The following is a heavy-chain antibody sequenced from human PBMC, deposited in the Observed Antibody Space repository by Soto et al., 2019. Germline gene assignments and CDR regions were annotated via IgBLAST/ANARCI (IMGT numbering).Heavy chain of an antibody. CDR1: GFTFSNAW. J-gene: IGHJ6*02. V-gene: IGHV3-15*07. CDR2: IKSKTDGGAT. Sequence: GGSLRLSCAASGFTFSNAWMNWVRQAPGKGLEWVGRIKSKTDGGATDYAAPVKGRFTISRDDSKNTLYLQMNSLKTEDTAVYYCRGYCSGGSCANYYYYGMDVWGQGTTVTVSS. D-gene: IGHD2-15*01. CDR3: RGYCSGGSCANYYYYGMDV.